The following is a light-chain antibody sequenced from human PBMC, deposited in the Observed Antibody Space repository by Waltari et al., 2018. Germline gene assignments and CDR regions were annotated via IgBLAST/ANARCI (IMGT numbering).Light chain of an antibody. CDR2: DVS. Sequence: QSALTHPASVSGSPGQSITISCTGPSRHVGCSTYLSWYQQHPGKAPKLMIYDVSKRPSGVSNRCSGSKSGNTASLTISGLQAEDEADYYCSSYTSSSTFLYVFGTGTKVTVL. V-gene: IGLV2-14*01. CDR1: SRHVGCSTY. CDR3: SSYTSSSTFLYV. J-gene: IGLJ1*01.